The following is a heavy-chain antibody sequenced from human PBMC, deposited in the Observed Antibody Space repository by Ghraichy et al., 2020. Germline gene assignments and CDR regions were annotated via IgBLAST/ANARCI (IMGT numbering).Heavy chain of an antibody. CDR2: ISYDGSNK. CDR1: GFTFSSYA. V-gene: IGHV3-30-3*01. D-gene: IGHD1-26*01. CDR3: ARDPARGSGSYDFDY. J-gene: IGHJ4*02. Sequence: GGSLRLSCAASGFTFSSYAMHWVRQAPGKGLEWVAVISYDGSNKYYADSVKGRFTISRDNSKNTLYLQMNSLRAEDTAVYYCARDPARGSGSYDFDYWGQGTLVTVSS.